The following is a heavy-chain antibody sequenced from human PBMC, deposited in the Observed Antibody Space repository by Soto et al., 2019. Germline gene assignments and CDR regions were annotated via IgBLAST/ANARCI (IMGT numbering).Heavy chain of an antibody. CDR3: AKVTPYIMVRVTYYFDY. J-gene: IGHJ4*02. CDR2: ISGSGGST. Sequence: HPGGSLRLSCAASGFTFSSYAMSWVRQATGKGLEWVSAISGSGGSTYYADSVKGRFTISRDNSKNTLYLQMNSLRAEDTAVYYCAKVTPYIMVRVTYYFDYWGQGTLVTVSS. V-gene: IGHV3-23*01. D-gene: IGHD3-10*01. CDR1: GFTFSSYA.